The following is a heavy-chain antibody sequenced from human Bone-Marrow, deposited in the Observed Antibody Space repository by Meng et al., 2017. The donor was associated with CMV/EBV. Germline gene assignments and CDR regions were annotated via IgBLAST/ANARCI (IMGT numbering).Heavy chain of an antibody. CDR2: ISSSSNTI. Sequence: GESLKISCGASGFTFSSYWMSWVRQAPGKGLEWVSYISSSSNTIYHADSVKGRFTISRDNSKNTLYLQMNSLRAEDTAVYYCARPGGCSSTSCLTCFQHWGQGNLVTVSS. CDR1: GFTFSSYW. CDR3: ARPGGCSSTSCLTCFQH. V-gene: IGHV3-48*01. J-gene: IGHJ1*01. D-gene: IGHD2-2*01.